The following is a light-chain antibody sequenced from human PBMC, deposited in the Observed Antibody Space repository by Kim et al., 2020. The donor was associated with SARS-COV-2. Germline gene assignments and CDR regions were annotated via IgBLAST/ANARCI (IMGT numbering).Light chain of an antibody. CDR1: SSNIGRNT. CDR2: SDG. Sequence: QSVLTHPPSVSGTPGQRVTISCSGSSSNIGRNTVNWYHQFPGTAPKLLIYSDGQRPSGVPDRFSGSKSGTSASLAISGLQSEDESDYYCAVWDDNLNAVVFGGGTQLTVL. V-gene: IGLV1-44*01. CDR3: AVWDDNLNAVV. J-gene: IGLJ3*02.